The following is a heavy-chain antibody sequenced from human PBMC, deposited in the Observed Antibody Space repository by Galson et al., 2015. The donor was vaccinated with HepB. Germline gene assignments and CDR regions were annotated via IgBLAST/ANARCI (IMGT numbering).Heavy chain of an antibody. CDR3: ARARIQLWSDDAFDI. Sequence: SVKVSCKASGYTFTSYAMHWVRQAPGQRLEWMGWMNAGNGNTKYSQKFQGGVTITRDTSASTAYMDLSSLRSEDTAIYYCARARIQLWSDDAFDIWGQGTMVTVSS. D-gene: IGHD5-18*01. V-gene: IGHV1-3*01. CDR2: MNAGNGNT. J-gene: IGHJ3*02. CDR1: GYTFTSYA.